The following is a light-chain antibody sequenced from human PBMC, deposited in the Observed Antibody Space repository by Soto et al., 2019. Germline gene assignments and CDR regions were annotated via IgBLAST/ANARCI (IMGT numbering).Light chain of an antibody. CDR3: QQYNKWPRT. J-gene: IGKJ1*01. CDR2: KAS. Sequence: IQITQSPSTVSGSVGDRVTITCLASQTISSWLAWYQQKPGKAPKLLIYKASTLKSGVPSRFSGSGSGTEFTLTISSLQSEDFAVYYCQQYNKWPRTFGQGTKVDI. V-gene: IGKV1-5*03. CDR1: QTISSW.